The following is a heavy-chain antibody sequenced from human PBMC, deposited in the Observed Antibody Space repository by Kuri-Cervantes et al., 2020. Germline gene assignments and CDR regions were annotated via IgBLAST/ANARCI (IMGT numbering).Heavy chain of an antibody. D-gene: IGHD4-17*01. J-gene: IGHJ3*02. CDR2: IIPILGIA. CDR1: GGTFSSYT. Sequence: SVKVSCKASGGTFSSYTISWVRQAPGQGLEWMGRIIPILGIANYAQKFQGRVTITADKSTSTAYMELSSLRSDDTAVYYCAGSYGDYLDPSSWGAFDIWGQGTMVTVSS. CDR3: AGSYGDYLDPSSWGAFDI. V-gene: IGHV1-69*02.